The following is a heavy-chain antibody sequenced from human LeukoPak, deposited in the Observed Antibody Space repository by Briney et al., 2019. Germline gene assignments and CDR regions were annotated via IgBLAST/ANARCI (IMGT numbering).Heavy chain of an antibody. CDR2: IGYDGTDK. J-gene: IGHJ4*02. CDR1: GFTFSYYG. Sequence: GGSLRLSCAASGFTFSYYGMHWVRQAPGKGLEWVAFIGYDGTDKYYADSVKGRFTISRDNSKNTLSLHMNSLRAEDTAVYYCARDLTYNSWYYFDSWGQGTLVTVSS. V-gene: IGHV3-30*02. CDR3: ARDLTYNSWYYFDS. D-gene: IGHD6-13*01.